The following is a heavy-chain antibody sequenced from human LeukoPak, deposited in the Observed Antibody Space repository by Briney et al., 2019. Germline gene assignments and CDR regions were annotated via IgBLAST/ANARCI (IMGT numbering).Heavy chain of an antibody. CDR1: GYTFTGYY. CDR2: INPNIGDT. J-gene: IGHJ4*02. V-gene: IGHV1-2*02. CDR3: ARINSGRWYDF. D-gene: IGHD6-13*01. Sequence: ASVKLSCKASGYTFTGYYMHWVRQAPGQGLEWMGWINPNIGDTNYAQKFQGRVTMTRDTSISTAYMELSRLRFDDTAVYYCARINSGRWYDFWGRGTMVTVSS.